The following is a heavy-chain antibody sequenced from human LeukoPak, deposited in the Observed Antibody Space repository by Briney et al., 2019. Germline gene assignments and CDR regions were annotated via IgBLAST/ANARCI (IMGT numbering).Heavy chain of an antibody. Sequence: GASVKVSCKASGYTFTSYYMHWVRQAPGQGLEWMGIINPSGGSTSYAQKFQGRVTMIRDTSTSTVYMELSSLRSEDTAVYYCARDASVYAIDYWGQGTLVTVSS. CDR1: GYTFTSYY. J-gene: IGHJ4*02. D-gene: IGHD2-8*01. V-gene: IGHV1-46*01. CDR2: INPSGGST. CDR3: ARDASVYAIDY.